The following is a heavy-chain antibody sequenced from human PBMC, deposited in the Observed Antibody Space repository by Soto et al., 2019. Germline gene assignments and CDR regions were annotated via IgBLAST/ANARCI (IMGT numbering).Heavy chain of an antibody. J-gene: IGHJ6*03. CDR3: ASGSGSYYTMDYYYYMDV. CDR1: GFTVSSNY. V-gene: IGHV3-66*01. CDR2: IYSGGST. D-gene: IGHD3-10*01. Sequence: GGSLRLSCAASGFTVSSNYMSWVRQAPGKGLEWVSVIYSGGSTYYADSVKGRFTISRDNSKNTLYLQMNSLRAEDTAVYYCASGSGSYYTMDYYYYMDVWGKGTTVTVSS.